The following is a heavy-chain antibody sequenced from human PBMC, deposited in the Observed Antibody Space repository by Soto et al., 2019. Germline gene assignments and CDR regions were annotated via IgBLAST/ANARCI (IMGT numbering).Heavy chain of an antibody. CDR3: AGMSFTGFGELFGNFYFYGLDV. D-gene: IGHD3-3*01. Sequence: QVQLQESGPGLVKPSETLSLTCNVSGGSISSYYWTWIRQPPGKGLEWIGHIYNSGSANYNPSLQSRVTIALVTSKNQFSLNLASVAAADTAVYYCAGMSFTGFGELFGNFYFYGLDVWGQGTTVTVSA. CDR2: IYNSGSA. V-gene: IGHV4-59*03. CDR1: GGSISSYY. J-gene: IGHJ6*01.